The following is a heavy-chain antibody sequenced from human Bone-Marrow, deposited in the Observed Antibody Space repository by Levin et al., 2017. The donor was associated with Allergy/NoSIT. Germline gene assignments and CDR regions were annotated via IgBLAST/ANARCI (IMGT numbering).Heavy chain of an antibody. CDR2: ISGSGGST. V-gene: IGHV3-23*01. J-gene: IGHJ2*01. CDR3: AKGARTGYWYFDL. D-gene: IGHD1-14*01. Sequence: ETLSLTCAASGFTFSSYAMSWVRQAPGKGLEWVSAISGSGGSTYYADSVKGRFTISRDNSKNTLYLQMNSLRAEDTAVYYCAKGARTGYWYFDLWGRGTLVTVSS. CDR1: GFTFSSYA.